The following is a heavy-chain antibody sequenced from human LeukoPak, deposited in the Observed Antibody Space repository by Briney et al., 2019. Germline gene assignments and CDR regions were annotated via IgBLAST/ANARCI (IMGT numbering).Heavy chain of an antibody. CDR3: ARVRSGRGFDP. CDR2: IYYSGST. J-gene: IGHJ5*02. Sequence: PSETLSLTCTVSGGSISSYYWSWIRQPPGKGLEWIGYIYYSGSTDYNPSLKSRVTISVDTSKNQFSLKLSSVTAADTAVYYCARVRSGRGFDPWGQGTLVTVSS. D-gene: IGHD1-14*01. CDR1: GGSISSYY. V-gene: IGHV4-59*12.